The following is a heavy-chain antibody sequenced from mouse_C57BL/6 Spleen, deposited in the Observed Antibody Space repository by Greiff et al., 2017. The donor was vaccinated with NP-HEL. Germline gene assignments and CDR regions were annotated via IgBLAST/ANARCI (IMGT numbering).Heavy chain of an antibody. V-gene: IGHV7-1*01. CDR3: ARDGGDYDVPWFAY. CDR2: SRNKANDYTT. D-gene: IGHD2-4*01. J-gene: IGHJ3*01. Sequence: EVKLMESGGGLVQSGRSLRLSCATSGFTFSDFYMEWVRQAPGKGLEWIAASRNKANDYTTEYSASVKGRFIVSRDTSQSILYLQMNALRAEDTAIYYCARDGGDYDVPWFAYWGQGTLVTVSA. CDR1: GFTFSDFY.